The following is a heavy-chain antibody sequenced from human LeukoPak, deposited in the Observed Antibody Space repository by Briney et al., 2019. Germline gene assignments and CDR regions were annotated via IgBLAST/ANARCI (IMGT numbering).Heavy chain of an antibody. Sequence: PSETLSLTCTVSGGSISTYYWSWIRQPPGKGLEWIGYIYYTGSTNYNPSLKSRVTISVDTSKNQFSLKLSSVTAANTAVYYCARVEDSGYDYRGRFDPWGQGTLVTVSS. J-gene: IGHJ5*02. V-gene: IGHV4-59*12. CDR2: IYYTGST. CDR3: ARVEDSGYDYRGRFDP. CDR1: GGSISTYY. D-gene: IGHD5-12*01.